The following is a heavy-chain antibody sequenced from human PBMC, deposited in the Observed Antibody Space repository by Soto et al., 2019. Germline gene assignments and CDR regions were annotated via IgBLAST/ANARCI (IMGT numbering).Heavy chain of an antibody. CDR2: INPNSGGT. V-gene: IGHV1-2*04. J-gene: IGHJ4*02. Sequence: VSVQVSCKASGYTFTGTHMPCVRHAPGQGIEWMGWINPNSGGTNYAQKFQGWVTMTRDTSKNQFSLKLSSVTAAETAVYYCASHPYSSSPGGQNWGQGSLLTVSS. CDR3: ASHPYSSSPGGQN. CDR1: GYTFTGTH. D-gene: IGHD6-6*01.